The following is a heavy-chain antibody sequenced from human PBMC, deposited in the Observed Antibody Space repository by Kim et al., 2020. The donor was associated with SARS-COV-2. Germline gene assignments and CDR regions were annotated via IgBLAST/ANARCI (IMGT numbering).Heavy chain of an antibody. V-gene: IGHV3-53*01. Sequence: SVKGRFTISRDNSKNTLYLQMNSLRAEDTAVYYCARSGYCSGGSCYGMDVWGQGTTVTVSS. D-gene: IGHD2-15*01. CDR3: ARSGYCSGGSCYGMDV. J-gene: IGHJ6*02.